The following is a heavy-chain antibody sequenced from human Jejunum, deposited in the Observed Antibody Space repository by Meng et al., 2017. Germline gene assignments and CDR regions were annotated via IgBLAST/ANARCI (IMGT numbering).Heavy chain of an antibody. CDR2: FYSSGTT. CDR3: ARELQYRGYNQYYFDY. Sequence: LRLSCTVSGGSISSGGYYWGWIRQYPGKGLEWIGHFYSSGTTYYNPSLKSRVTISPDPSKNHFSLRLSFVTAADTAVYYCARELQYRGYNQYYFDYWGQGTLVTVSS. V-gene: IGHV4-31*03. CDR1: GGSISSGGYY. D-gene: IGHD5-12*01. J-gene: IGHJ4*02.